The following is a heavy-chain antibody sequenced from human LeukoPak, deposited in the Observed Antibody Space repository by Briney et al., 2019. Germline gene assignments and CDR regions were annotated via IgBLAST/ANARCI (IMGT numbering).Heavy chain of an antibody. Sequence: GSLRLSCAASGFTFSSYGMHWVRQAPGKGLEWVAVISYDGSNKYYADSVKGRFTISRDNSKNTLYLQMNSLRAEDTAVYYCATDYSGSYYFDYWGQGTLVTVSS. J-gene: IGHJ4*02. D-gene: IGHD1-26*01. CDR2: ISYDGSNK. V-gene: IGHV3-30*03. CDR1: GFTFSSYG. CDR3: ATDYSGSYYFDY.